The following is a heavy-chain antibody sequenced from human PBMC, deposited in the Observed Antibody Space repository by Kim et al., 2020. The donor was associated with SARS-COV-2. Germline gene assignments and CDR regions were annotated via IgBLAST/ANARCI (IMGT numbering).Heavy chain of an antibody. J-gene: IGHJ5*02. D-gene: IGHD3-3*01. CDR3: ARGVFGVVISVWFDP. Sequence: QKFQGEVTITADESTSTAYMELSSLRSEDTAVYYCARGVFGVVISVWFDPWGQGTLVTVSS. V-gene: IGHV1-69*01.